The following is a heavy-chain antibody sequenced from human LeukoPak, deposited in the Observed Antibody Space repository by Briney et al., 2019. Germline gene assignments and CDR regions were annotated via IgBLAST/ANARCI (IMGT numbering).Heavy chain of an antibody. CDR1: GFTVSSNY. Sequence: PGGSLRLSCAASGFTVSSNYMSWVRQAPGKGLEWVSVLYSGGTTYYADSVRGRFTIPRDNSKNTLYLQMNSLRAEDTAVYYCAKDSSGYDSGGFDYWGQGTLVTVSS. D-gene: IGHD5-12*01. J-gene: IGHJ4*02. V-gene: IGHV3-53*01. CDR3: AKDSSGYDSGGFDY. CDR2: LYSGGTT.